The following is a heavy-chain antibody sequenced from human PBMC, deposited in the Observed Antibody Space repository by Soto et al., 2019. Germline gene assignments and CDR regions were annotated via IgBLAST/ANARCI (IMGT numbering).Heavy chain of an antibody. J-gene: IGHJ6*02. Sequence: ESLSITLAVYWGSFSGYCWSLVGQAPGKGLEWIGEINHSGSTNYNPSLKSRVTISVDTSKNQFSLKLSSVTAADMAVYYCARTTVFNYYHVMDVWGQGTTVPVS. CDR2: INHSGST. V-gene: IGHV4-34*01. CDR1: WGSFSGYC. CDR3: ARTTVFNYYHVMDV. D-gene: IGHD4-17*01.